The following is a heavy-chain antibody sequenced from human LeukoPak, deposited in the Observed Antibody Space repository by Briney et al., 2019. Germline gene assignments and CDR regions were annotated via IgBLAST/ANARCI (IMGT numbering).Heavy chain of an antibody. D-gene: IGHD3-3*01. CDR1: GFTFSSYS. Sequence: PGGSLRLSCVASGFTFSSYSMNWVRQAPGKGLEWVSSISSSSSYIYYADSVNGRFTISRDNAKNSLYLQMNSLRAEDTAVYYCARDPTYYDFSSGYSDYWGQGTLVTVSS. CDR3: ARDPTYYDFSSGYSDY. CDR2: ISSSSSYI. V-gene: IGHV3-21*01. J-gene: IGHJ4*02.